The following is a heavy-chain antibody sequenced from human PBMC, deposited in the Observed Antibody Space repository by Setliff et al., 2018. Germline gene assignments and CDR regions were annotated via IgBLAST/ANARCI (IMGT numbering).Heavy chain of an antibody. CDR1: GFTFSSYT. V-gene: IGHV3-21*01. D-gene: IGHD1-26*01. CDR2: ISSSSSYI. CDR3: ARDHGIVPGVDYMDV. Sequence: PGGSLRLSCAASGFTFSSYTMNWVRQAPGKGLEWVSSISSSSSYIYYADSGKGRFTISRDNAKNSLYLQMNSLRAEDTAVYYCARDHGIVPGVDYMDVWGKGTAVTVSS. J-gene: IGHJ6*03.